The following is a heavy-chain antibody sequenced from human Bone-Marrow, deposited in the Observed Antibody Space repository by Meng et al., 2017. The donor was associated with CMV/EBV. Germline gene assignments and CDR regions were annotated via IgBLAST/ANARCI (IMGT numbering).Heavy chain of an antibody. Sequence: LSLTCAASGFTFDDYAMHWVRQAPGKGLEWVSGISWNSGSIGYADSVKGRFTISRDNAKNSLYLQMNSLRAEDTALYYCAKDVVPAALNYYYYGMDVWGQGTTVTVSS. D-gene: IGHD2-2*01. CDR3: AKDVVPAALNYYYYGMDV. V-gene: IGHV3-9*01. J-gene: IGHJ6*02. CDR1: GFTFDDYA. CDR2: ISWNSGSI.